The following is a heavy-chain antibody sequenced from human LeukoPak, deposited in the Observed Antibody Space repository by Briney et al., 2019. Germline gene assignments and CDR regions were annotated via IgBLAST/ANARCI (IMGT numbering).Heavy chain of an antibody. CDR1: GFTFSSYA. D-gene: IGHD2-15*01. V-gene: IGHV3-30*04. Sequence: GGSLRLSCAASGFTFSSYAMYWVRQAPGKGLEWVAVISYDGSNKYYADSVKGRFTISRDNSKNTLYLQMNSLRAEDAAVYYCARDGDCSGGSCYWEYFQHWGQGTLVTVSS. CDR3: ARDGDCSGGSCYWEYFQH. J-gene: IGHJ1*01. CDR2: ISYDGSNK.